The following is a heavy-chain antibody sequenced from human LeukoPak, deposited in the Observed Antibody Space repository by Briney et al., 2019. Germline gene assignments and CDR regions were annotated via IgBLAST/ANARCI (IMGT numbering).Heavy chain of an antibody. Sequence: GASVKVSRKVSGYTLTGLSMNWVRQAPGKGLEWMGGFDPEDGETIYAQKFQGRVTMTEDTSTDTAYMELSSLRSEDTAVYYCATSYYYDSSDYYRIDYWGQGTLVTVSS. V-gene: IGHV1-24*01. CDR1: GYTLTGLS. CDR3: ATSYYYDSSDYYRIDY. D-gene: IGHD3-22*01. CDR2: FDPEDGET. J-gene: IGHJ4*02.